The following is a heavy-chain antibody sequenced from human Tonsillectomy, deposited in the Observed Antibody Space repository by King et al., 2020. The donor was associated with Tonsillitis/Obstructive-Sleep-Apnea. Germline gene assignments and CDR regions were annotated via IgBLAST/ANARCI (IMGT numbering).Heavy chain of an antibody. V-gene: IGHV4-59*01. Sequence: QLQESGPGLVKPSETLSLTCTVSGGSISSYYWSWIRQPPGKGLECIGYIYYSGSTNYNPSLKSRVTISVDTSKNQFSLKLSSVTAADTAVYYCAREGADMNAFDLWGPGAMVTVSS. CDR2: IYYSGST. J-gene: IGHJ3*01. CDR3: AREGADMNAFDL. D-gene: IGHD3-9*01. CDR1: GGSISSYY.